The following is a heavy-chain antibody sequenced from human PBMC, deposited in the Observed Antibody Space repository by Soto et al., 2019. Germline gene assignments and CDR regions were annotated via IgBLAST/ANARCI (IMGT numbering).Heavy chain of an antibody. V-gene: IGHV6-1*01. Sequence: KQSQTLSLTCAISGDSVSSDNAAWNWIRQSPSRGLEWLGRAYYRSKWYIEYAPSVNSRITINPDTSKNQLSLQLISVNLEDTAVYYCVRSRVFIAVTSVTNYYYYYGMDVWGQGTSVTVSS. J-gene: IGHJ6*02. CDR1: GDSVSSDNAA. CDR2: AYYRSKWYI. CDR3: VRSRVFIAVTSVTNYYYYYGMDV. D-gene: IGHD6-19*01.